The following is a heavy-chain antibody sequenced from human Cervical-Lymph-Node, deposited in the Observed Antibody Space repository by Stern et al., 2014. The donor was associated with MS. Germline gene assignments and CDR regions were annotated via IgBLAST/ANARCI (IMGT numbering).Heavy chain of an antibody. CDR1: GFTFSSYA. J-gene: IGHJ6*02. D-gene: IGHD2-2*01. CDR3: AKVPVVPAARYYYGMDV. Sequence: EVQLVESGGGLVQPGGSLRLSCAASGFTFSSYAMSWVRQAPGKGLEWVSAISGSGGSTYYADSVKGRFPISRDNSKNTLYLQMNSLRAEDTAVYYCAKVPVVPAARYYYGMDVWGQGTTVTVSS. V-gene: IGHV3-23*04. CDR2: ISGSGGST.